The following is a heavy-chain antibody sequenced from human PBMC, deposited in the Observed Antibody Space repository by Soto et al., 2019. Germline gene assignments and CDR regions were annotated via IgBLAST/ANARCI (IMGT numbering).Heavy chain of an antibody. CDR1: GGSISSGGYS. CDR3: ARHQYGVGLNY. V-gene: IGHV4-30-2*03. CDR2: IYHSGST. Sequence: SETLSLTCAVSGGSISSGGYSWSWIRQPPGKGLEWIGYIYHSGSTYYNPSLKSRVTISVDTSKNQLSLKLSSMTAADTAVYYCARHQYGVGLNYWSQGTLVTVSS. J-gene: IGHJ4*02. D-gene: IGHD2-8*01.